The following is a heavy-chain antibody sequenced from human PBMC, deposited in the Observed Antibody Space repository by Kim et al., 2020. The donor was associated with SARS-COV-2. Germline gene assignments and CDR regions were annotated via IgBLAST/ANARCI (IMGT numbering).Heavy chain of an antibody. CDR1: GFTLSGYS. V-gene: IGHV3-21*01. J-gene: IGHJ4*02. CDR2: ISSSSSYI. CDR3: AWKTYYYGSDVFDY. Sequence: GGSLRLSCAASGFTLSGYSMNWVRQAPGKGLEWVSSISSSSSYIYYADSVKGRFTISRDNAKNSLYLQMNSLRAEDTAVYYCAWKTYYYGSDVFDYWGQGTLVTVSS. D-gene: IGHD3-10*01.